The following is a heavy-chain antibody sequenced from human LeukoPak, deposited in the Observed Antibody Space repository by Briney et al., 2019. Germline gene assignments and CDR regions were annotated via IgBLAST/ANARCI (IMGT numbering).Heavy chain of an antibody. Sequence: GGSLRLSCTASGFTFGDYAMSWFRQAPGKGLEWVGFIRSKAYGGTTEYAASVKGRFTISRDDSKSIAYLQMNSLKTEDTAVYYCTRDHLPHYYGSGSYDYWGQGTLVTVSS. CDR3: TRDHLPHYYGSGSYDY. V-gene: IGHV3-49*03. J-gene: IGHJ4*02. D-gene: IGHD3-10*01. CDR2: IRSKAYGGTT. CDR1: GFTFGDYA.